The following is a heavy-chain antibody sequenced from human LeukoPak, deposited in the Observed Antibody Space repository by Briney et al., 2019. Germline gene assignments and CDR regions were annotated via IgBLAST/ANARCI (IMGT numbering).Heavy chain of an antibody. V-gene: IGHV1-69*13. Sequence: SVKVSCKASGGTFSSYAISWVRQGPGQGLEWMGGIIPIFGTANYAQKFQGRVTITADESTSTAYMELSSLRSEDTAVYYCARDPVSGSYYLFNYWGQGTLVTVSS. J-gene: IGHJ4*02. CDR3: ARDPVSGSYYLFNY. CDR2: IIPIFGTA. D-gene: IGHD1-26*01. CDR1: GGTFSSYA.